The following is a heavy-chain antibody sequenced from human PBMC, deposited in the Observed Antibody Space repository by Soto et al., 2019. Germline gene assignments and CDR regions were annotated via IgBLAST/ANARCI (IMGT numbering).Heavy chain of an antibody. CDR3: ARGANDFVFDY. V-gene: IGHV3-30-3*01. Sequence: QVQLVESGGGVVQPGRSLRLSCAASGFTFSSYAMHWVRQAPGTGLEWVAVISYDGSNKYYADSVKGRFTISRDNSKNTLYLQMNSLRAEDTAVDYCARGANDFVFDYWCQGALVTVSS. J-gene: IGHJ4*02. CDR1: GFTFSSYA. D-gene: IGHD1-1*01. CDR2: ISYDGSNK.